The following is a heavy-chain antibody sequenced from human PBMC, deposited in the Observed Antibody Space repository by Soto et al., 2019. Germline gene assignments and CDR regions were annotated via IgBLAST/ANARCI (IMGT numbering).Heavy chain of an antibody. D-gene: IGHD3-10*01. CDR1: GDSVSGYSAA. CDR2: TYYRSRFFS. V-gene: IGHV6-1*01. Sequence: PSQTLSLTCAISGDSVSGYSAAWNWIRQSPSGGLEWLGRTYYRSRFFSDYAESVKSRIIINPDTSKTQFSLHLKSVTPEDTAVYYCVRDRYSSSGWFDPWGQGTPVTVSS. J-gene: IGHJ5*02. CDR3: VRDRYSSSGWFDP.